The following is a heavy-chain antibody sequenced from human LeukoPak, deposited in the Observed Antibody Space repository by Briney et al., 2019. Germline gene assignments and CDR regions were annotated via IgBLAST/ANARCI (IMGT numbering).Heavy chain of an antibody. Sequence: GASVKVSCKASGYTFTGYYMHWVRQAPGQGLEWMGRINPNSGGTNYAQKLQGRVTMTRDTSISTAYMELSRLRSDDTAVYYCARDLDHYYDSSRHFDYWGQGTLATVSS. D-gene: IGHD3-22*01. V-gene: IGHV1-2*06. CDR1: GYTFTGYY. CDR2: INPNSGGT. J-gene: IGHJ4*02. CDR3: ARDLDHYYDSSRHFDY.